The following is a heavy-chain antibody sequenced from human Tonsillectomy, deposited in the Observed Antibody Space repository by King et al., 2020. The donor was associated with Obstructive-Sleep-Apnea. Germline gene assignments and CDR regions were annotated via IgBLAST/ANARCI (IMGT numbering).Heavy chain of an antibody. CDR3: STGSYYGVLDV. D-gene: IGHD3-10*01. Sequence: VQLGEAGGGLVQPGRSLRLSCRVSGFTFGDYPMSWFRQAPGKGLEWVGTIRSYVHGRTREYAASVKGRFTISRDDPKSIAYLQMNSLKTEDTAVYYCSTGSYYGVLDVWGQGTTVSVS. CDR2: IRSYVHGRTR. CDR1: GFTFGDYP. V-gene: IGHV3-49*03. J-gene: IGHJ6*02.